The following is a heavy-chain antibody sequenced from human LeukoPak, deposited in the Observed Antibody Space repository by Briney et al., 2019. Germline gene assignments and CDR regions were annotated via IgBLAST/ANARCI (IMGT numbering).Heavy chain of an antibody. J-gene: IGHJ3*02. Sequence: PSETLSLTCTVSGGSISSGDYYWSWIRQPPGKGLEWIGEIFHSGTTNYNPSLKSRVTISIDKSKNQFSLKLRTVTAADTAVYYCARDQWLLRGGDHDAFDIWGQGTMVTVSS. CDR1: GGSISSGDYY. D-gene: IGHD6-19*01. CDR3: ARDQWLLRGGDHDAFDI. CDR2: IFHSGTT. V-gene: IGHV4-30-4*01.